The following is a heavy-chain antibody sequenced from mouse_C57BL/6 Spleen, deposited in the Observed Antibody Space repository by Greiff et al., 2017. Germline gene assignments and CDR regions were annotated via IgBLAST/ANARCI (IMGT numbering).Heavy chain of an antibody. V-gene: IGHV1-39*01. Sequence: VQLQQSGPELVKPGASVKISCKASGYSFTDYNINWVKQSTGKSLEWIGVINPNCGTTSYTQKFKSKATLTVDQSSSTAYMQLNSLTSEDSAVYYCARSPTVVANGYAMDYWGQGTSVTVSS. J-gene: IGHJ4*01. CDR1: GYSFTDYN. D-gene: IGHD1-1*01. CDR3: ARSPTVVANGYAMDY. CDR2: INPNCGTT.